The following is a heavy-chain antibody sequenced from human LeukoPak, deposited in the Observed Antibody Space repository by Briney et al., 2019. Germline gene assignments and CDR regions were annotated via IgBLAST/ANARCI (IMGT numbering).Heavy chain of an antibody. Sequence: ASVKVSCKASGYTFTDYYMHWVRQAPGQGLECMGWTNPNSGGTNYAQKFQGRVTMTRDTSTSTAYMELSRLTSDDTAIYYCARVVAATRIDYWGQGTLVTVSS. CDR3: ARVVAATRIDY. J-gene: IGHJ4*02. CDR2: TNPNSGGT. V-gene: IGHV1-2*02. CDR1: GYTFTDYY. D-gene: IGHD2-15*01.